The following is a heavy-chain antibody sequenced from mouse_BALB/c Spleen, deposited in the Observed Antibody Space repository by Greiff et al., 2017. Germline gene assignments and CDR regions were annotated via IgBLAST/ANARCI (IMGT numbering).Heavy chain of an antibody. J-gene: IGHJ4*01. V-gene: IGHV5-6-5*01. Sequence: EVMLVESGGGLVKPGGSLKLSCAASGFTFSSYSMSWVRQTPEKRLEWVASISSGGSTYYPDSVKGRFTISSDDARNILYLQMSSLRSEDTAMYYCASDCYGSSFYAMDYWGQGTSVTVSS. CDR3: ASDCYGSSFYAMDY. CDR2: ISSGGST. D-gene: IGHD1-1*01. CDR1: GFTFSSYS.